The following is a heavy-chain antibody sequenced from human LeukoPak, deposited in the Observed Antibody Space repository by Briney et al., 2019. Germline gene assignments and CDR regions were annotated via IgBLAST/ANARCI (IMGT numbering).Heavy chain of an antibody. CDR2: ISGSGGST. V-gene: IGHV3-23*01. Sequence: PGGSLRLSCAASGFTFSSYAMSWVRQAPGKGLEWVSAISGSGGSTYYAVSVKGRFTISRDKSKNTLSLQMNSLRAEDTAVYYCSRALWFGETFPAYWGQGTLVTVSS. D-gene: IGHD3-10*01. J-gene: IGHJ4*02. CDR3: SRALWFGETFPAY. CDR1: GFTFSSYA.